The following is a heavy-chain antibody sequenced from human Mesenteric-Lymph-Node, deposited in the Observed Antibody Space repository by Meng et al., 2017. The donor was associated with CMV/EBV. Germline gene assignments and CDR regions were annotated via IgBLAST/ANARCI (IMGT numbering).Heavy chain of an antibody. CDR2: ISYDGSNK. D-gene: IGHD1-1*01. CDR3: VRARNGSLDV. CDR1: GFTFSSYA. Sequence: GESLKISCAASGFTFSSYAMHWVRQAPGKGLEWVAVISYDGSNKYYADSVKGRFTISRDNAKNTLYLQMNSLRAEDTAVYYCVRARNGSLDVWGQGTTVTVSS. V-gene: IGHV3-30-3*01. J-gene: IGHJ6*02.